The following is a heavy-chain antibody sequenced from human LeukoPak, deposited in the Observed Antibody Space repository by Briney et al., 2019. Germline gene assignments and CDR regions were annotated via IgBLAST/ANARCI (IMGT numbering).Heavy chain of an antibody. CDR2: INPNSGGT. V-gene: IGHV1-2*02. J-gene: IGHJ4*02. D-gene: IGHD3-22*01. CDR3: ARGTYYYDSSGYSPFDY. Sequence: ASVKVSCKASGYTFTGYYMHWVRQAPGQGLEWMGWINPNSGGTNYAQKFQGRVTMTRDTSISTAYMELSRLRSDDTAVYYCARGTYYYDSSGYSPFDYWGQGTLATVSS. CDR1: GYTFTGYY.